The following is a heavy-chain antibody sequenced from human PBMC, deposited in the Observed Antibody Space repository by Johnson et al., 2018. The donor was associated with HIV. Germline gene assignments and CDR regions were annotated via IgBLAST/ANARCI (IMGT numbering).Heavy chain of an antibody. V-gene: IGHV3-30-3*01. J-gene: IGHJ3*01. D-gene: IGHD6-19*01. CDR1: GFSFSNYA. CDR3: ASLGYTSGWIVSDDGFDV. Sequence: QVQLVESGGGLVQPGGSLRLSCAASGFSFSNYAMHWVRQAPGKGLEWVAVISNDGNSKYYTESLKGRITISRDNSMNTLYLQMNSLRPEETAVYYCASLGYTSGWIVSDDGFDVWGQGTLVTVSS. CDR2: ISNDGNSK.